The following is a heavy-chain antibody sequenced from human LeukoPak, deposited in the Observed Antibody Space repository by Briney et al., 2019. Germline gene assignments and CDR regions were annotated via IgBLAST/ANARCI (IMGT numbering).Heavy chain of an antibody. CDR3: ARGNSSSWYRYFDY. V-gene: IGHV4-30-2*01. CDR1: GGSISSGGYS. D-gene: IGHD6-13*01. CDR2: IYHSGST. J-gene: IGHJ4*02. Sequence: SETLSLTCAVSGGSISSGGYSWSWIRQPPGKGLEWIGYIYHSGSTYYNPSLKSRVTISVDRSKNQFSLKLSSVTAADTAVYYCARGNSSSWYRYFDYWGQGTLVTVSS.